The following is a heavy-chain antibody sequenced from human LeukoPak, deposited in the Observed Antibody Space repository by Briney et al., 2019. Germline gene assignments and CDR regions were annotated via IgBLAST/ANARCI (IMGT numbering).Heavy chain of an antibody. V-gene: IGHV4-59*08. D-gene: IGHD6-13*01. CDR1: GGSISSYY. J-gene: IGHJ4*02. CDR2: IYYSGST. Sequence: SETLSLTCTVSGGSISSYYWSWIRQPPGKGLEWIGYIYYSGSTNYNPSLKSRVTISVDTSKNQFSLKLSPVTAADTAVYYCASRLRGSSWYGYFDYWGQGTLVTVSS. CDR3: ASRLRGSSWYGYFDY.